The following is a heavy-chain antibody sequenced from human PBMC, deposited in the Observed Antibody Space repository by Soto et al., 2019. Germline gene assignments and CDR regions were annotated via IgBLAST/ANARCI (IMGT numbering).Heavy chain of an antibody. CDR2: INPNSGDT. CDR1: GYTFTDYY. V-gene: IGHV1-2*02. CDR3: ARDMQGWGGY. Sequence: QVQLVQSGAEVKKPGASVKVSCEASGYTFTDYYIHWVRQAPGQGLEWMGWINPNSGDTNYAQKFQDRVTMTRDTSTSTAYMELSRLRFDDTAVYYCARDMQGWGGYWGQGTLVTVSS. J-gene: IGHJ4*02. D-gene: IGHD3-16*01.